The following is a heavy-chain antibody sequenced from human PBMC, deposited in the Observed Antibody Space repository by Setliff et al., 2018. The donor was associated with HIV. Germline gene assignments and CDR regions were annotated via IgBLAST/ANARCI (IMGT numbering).Heavy chain of an antibody. V-gene: IGHV4-34*01. CDR1: GEPFNGFY. Sequence: SETLSLTCTVSGEPFNGFYWTWIRQPPGKGLEWIGAVNPTGRPNYSPSLKSRVTMSLDTSKNQFSLNLKSVTAADTALYYCATTGQGRAYFDFWGQGSLVTLSS. CDR2: VNPTGRP. CDR3: ATTGQGRAYFDF. J-gene: IGHJ4*02. D-gene: IGHD2-21*01.